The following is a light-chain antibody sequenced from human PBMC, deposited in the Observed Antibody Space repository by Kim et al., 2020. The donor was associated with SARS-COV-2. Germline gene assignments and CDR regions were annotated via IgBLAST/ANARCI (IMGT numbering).Light chain of an antibody. CDR3: QQLNSCPLT. V-gene: IGKV1-9*01. CDR2: AAS. Sequence: DIQLTQSPSFLSASVGDRVTITCRASQDISSYLAWYQQKPGIAPKLLIYAASTLQSGVPSRFSGSGSGTDFTLTISSLQPEDFATYYCQQLNSCPLTFGGGTKLEI. CDR1: QDISSY. J-gene: IGKJ4*01.